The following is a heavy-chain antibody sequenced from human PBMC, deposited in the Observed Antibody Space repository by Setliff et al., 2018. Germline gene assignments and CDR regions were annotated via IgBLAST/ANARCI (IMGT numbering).Heavy chain of an antibody. V-gene: IGHV3-15*01. CDR3: ATRLGDF. Sequence: GGSLRLSCAASGFTFSSYAIIWVRQAPGKGLEWVGRIKRITDSGTTDHAAPVKGRFTISRDDSKNTMSLQMNSLKTEDTAVYFCATRLGDFWGQGTLVTVSS. CDR2: IKRITDSGTT. J-gene: IGHJ4*02. CDR1: GFTFSSYA.